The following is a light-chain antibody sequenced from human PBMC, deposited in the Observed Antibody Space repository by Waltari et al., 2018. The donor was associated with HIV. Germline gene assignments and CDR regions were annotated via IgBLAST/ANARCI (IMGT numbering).Light chain of an antibody. J-gene: IGKJ4*01. CDR2: AAS. CDR3: QQSYTISPT. CDR1: QSITTF. Sequence: DIQMTQSPSSLSASIGDKVTITCRASQSITTFLNWYQQKPRKAPKLLIYAASSLQGGVPSRFSGSGSGTDFTLTVVGLQPEDFATYFCQQSYTISPTFGGGTKVEIK. V-gene: IGKV1-39*01.